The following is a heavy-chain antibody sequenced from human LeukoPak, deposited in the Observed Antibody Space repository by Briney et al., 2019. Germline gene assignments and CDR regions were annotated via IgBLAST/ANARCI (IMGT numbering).Heavy chain of an antibody. CDR2: IWYDGSHD. V-gene: IGHV3-33*06. CDR1: GFTFSHYA. D-gene: IGHD2-2*01. Sequence: GSLSLSCAASGFTFSHYAMHWVRQAPGKGLEWVAVIWYDGSHDTYTDSVKGRFTVSRDNFKNVLHLQMNSLRVEDTAVYYCAKEGDYCSSSGCHKRGIDYWGQGTLVTVSS. J-gene: IGHJ4*02. CDR3: AKEGDYCSSSGCHKRGIDY.